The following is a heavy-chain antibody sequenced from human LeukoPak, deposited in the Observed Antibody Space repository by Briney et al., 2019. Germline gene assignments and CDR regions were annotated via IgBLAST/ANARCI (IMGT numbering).Heavy chain of an antibody. CDR2: INPNSGGT. CDR1: GYTFTGYY. Sequence: ASVKVSCKASGYTFTGYYMHWVGQAPAQGREWMGWINPNSGGTNYAQKSQGRVTMTRDTSTSTTYTELSRLRSDDTAVYYCARDITGTTSYYYYMDVWGKGTTVTVSS. D-gene: IGHD1-7*01. V-gene: IGHV1-2*02. CDR3: ARDITGTTSYYYYMDV. J-gene: IGHJ6*03.